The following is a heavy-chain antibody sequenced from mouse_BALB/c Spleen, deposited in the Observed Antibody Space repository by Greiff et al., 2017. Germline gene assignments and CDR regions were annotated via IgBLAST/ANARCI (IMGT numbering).Heavy chain of an antibody. V-gene: IGHV3-6*02. D-gene: IGHD2-3*01. Sequence: EVQLQQSGPGLVKPSQSLSLTCSVTGYSITSGYYWNWIRQFPGNKLEWMGYISYDGSNNYNPSLKNRISITRDTSKNQFFLKLNSVTTEDTATYYCARDSDGYYFDYWGQGTTLTVSS. CDR3: ARDSDGYYFDY. J-gene: IGHJ2*01. CDR2: ISYDGSN. CDR1: GYSITSGYY.